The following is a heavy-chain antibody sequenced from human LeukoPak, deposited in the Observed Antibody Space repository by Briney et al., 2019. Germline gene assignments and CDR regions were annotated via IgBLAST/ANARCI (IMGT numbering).Heavy chain of an antibody. J-gene: IGHJ4*02. CDR2: IYSGGST. V-gene: IGHV3-66*01. CDR3: ARDVHRYYYDSSGYCDN. Sequence: GGSLRLSCAASGFTVSSNYMSWVRQAPGKGLEWVSVIYSGGSTYYADSVKGRFTISRDNSKNTLYLQMNSLRAEDTAVYYCARDVHRYYYDSSGYCDNWGQGTLVTVSS. D-gene: IGHD3-22*01. CDR1: GFTVSSNY.